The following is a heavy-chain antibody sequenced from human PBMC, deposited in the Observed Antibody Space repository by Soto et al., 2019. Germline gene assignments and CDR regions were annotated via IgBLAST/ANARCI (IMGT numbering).Heavy chain of an antibody. CDR2: IYYSGST. D-gene: IGHD5-18*01. CDR1: GGSISSGGYY. Sequence: ASETLSLTCTVSGGSISSGGYYWSWIRQHPGKGLEWIGYIYYSGSTYYNPSLKSRVTISLDTSKNQFSLKLSSVTAADTAVYYCARDHPHSYGVYYFYYWGQRTPVTSPQ. J-gene: IGHJ4*02. CDR3: ARDHPHSYGVYYFYY. V-gene: IGHV4-31*03.